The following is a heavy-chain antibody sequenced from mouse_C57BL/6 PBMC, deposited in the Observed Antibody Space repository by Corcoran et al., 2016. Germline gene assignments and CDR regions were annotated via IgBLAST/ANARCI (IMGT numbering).Heavy chain of an antibody. D-gene: IGHD2-5*01. V-gene: IGHV9-3*01. CDR2: INTYSGVP. J-gene: IGHJ4*01. CDR3: ARDYYSNYDYYAMDY. Sequence: QIQLVQSGPELKKPGETVKISCKASGYTFTTYGMSWVKQAPGKGLKWMGWINTYSGVPTYADDFKGRFAFSLETSASTAYLQINNLKNEDTATYFCARDYYSNYDYYAMDYWGQGTSVTVSS. CDR1: GYTFTTYG.